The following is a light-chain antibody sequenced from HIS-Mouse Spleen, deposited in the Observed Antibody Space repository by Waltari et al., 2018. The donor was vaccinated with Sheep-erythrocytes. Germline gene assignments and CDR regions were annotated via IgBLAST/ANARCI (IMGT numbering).Light chain of an antibody. CDR2: DVS. Sequence: QSALAQPRSVSGSPGQSVTIPCTGTSSDVGGYHYVSCYQQHPGKAPKLMIYDVSKRPSGVPDRFSGSKSGNTASLTISGLQAEDEADYYCCSYAGSYTYVFGTGTKVTVL. J-gene: IGLJ1*01. CDR1: SSDVGGYHY. CDR3: CSYAGSYTYV. V-gene: IGLV2-11*01.